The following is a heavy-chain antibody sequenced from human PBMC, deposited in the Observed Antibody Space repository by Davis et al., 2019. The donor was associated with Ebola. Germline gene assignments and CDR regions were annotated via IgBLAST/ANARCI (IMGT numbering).Heavy chain of an antibody. V-gene: IGHV3-23*01. D-gene: IGHD2-2*02. J-gene: IGHJ4*02. CDR2: ISGSGGIT. CDR1: GFTFSSYS. Sequence: GESLKISCAASGFTFSSYSMSWVRQAPGKGLEWVSAISGSGGITYYADSVKGRFTISRHNSKNTLYLQMNSLRAEDTAVYYCARDPIGCSSTSCYMRDYWGQGTLVTVSS. CDR3: ARDPIGCSSTSCYMRDY.